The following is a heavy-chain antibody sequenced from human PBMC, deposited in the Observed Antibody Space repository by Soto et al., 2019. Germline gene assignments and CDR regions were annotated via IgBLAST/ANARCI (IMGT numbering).Heavy chain of an antibody. CDR3: ARDVAVVPAAIQTYNWFDP. V-gene: IGHV1-18*01. CDR1: GYTFTSYG. Sequence: GASVKVSCKASGYTFTSYGISWVRQAPGQGLAWLGWISAYNGNTNYAQKLQGRVTMTTDPSTSTAYMELRSLRSYDTAVYYCARDVAVVPAAIQTYNWFDPWGQGTLVTVSS. D-gene: IGHD2-2*02. J-gene: IGHJ5*02. CDR2: ISAYNGNT.